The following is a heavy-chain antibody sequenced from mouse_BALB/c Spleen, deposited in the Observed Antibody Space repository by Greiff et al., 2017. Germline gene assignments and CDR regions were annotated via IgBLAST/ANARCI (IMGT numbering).Heavy chain of an antibody. V-gene: IGHV2-6-7*01. J-gene: IGHJ4*01. CDR3: ARDAPYYYGSSYCYAMDD. CDR1: GFSLTGYG. D-gene: IGHD1-1*01. CDR2: IWGDGST. Sequence: QVQLKESGPGLVAPSQSLSITCTVSGFSLTGYGVNWVRQPPGKGLEWLGMIWGDGSTDYNSALKSRLSISQDNSKSQVFLKMNSLQTDDTVRYYCARDAPYYYGSSYCYAMDDWGQGTSVTVSS.